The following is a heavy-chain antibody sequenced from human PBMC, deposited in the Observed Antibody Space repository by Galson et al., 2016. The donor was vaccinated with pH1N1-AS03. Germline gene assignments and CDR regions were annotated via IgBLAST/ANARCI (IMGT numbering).Heavy chain of an antibody. CDR1: GFTFSSYA. V-gene: IGHV3-64*01. Sequence: SLRLSCAASGFTFSSYAMFWVRQAPGKGLEYVSAISGNGFSTYYASYVKDRFTISRDNSKNTLFLQMGSLRPEDIAVYYCARGPVSYSNYWFPPPDYWGQGTLVTVSS. D-gene: IGHD6-13*01. CDR2: ISGNGFST. J-gene: IGHJ4*02. CDR3: ARGPVSYSNYWFPPPDY.